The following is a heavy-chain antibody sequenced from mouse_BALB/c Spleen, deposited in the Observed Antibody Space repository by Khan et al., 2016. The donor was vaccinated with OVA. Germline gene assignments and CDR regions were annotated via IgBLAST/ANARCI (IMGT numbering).Heavy chain of an antibody. Sequence: QVQLQQSGAELARPGASVKLSCKASGYSFTNYWMQWVKQRPGQGLEWIGTTYPGNGDTKYTQNFKGKATLTADKSSNTAYMQLSSLASEDSAVYDCARGGITTGYSDYWGLGTTLTVSA. V-gene: IGHV1-87*01. CDR2: TYPGNGDT. J-gene: IGHJ2*01. CDR1: GYSFTNYW. D-gene: IGHD1-1*01. CDR3: ARGGITTGYSDY.